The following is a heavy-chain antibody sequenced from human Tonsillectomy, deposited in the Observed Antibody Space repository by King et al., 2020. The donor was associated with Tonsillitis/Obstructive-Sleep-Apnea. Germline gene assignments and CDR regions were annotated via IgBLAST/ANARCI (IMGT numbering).Heavy chain of an antibody. CDR2: INPNSGGT. V-gene: IGHV1-2*02. Sequence: VQLVESGAEVKKPGASVKVSCKASGYTFTDYYMHWVRQAPGQGLEWMGWINPNSGGTDSAQKFRGRVTMTRDTSISTAYMELSSRTSDDTAVYYCARGPRGYSYGSVDYWGQGTLVTVSS. CDR1: GYTFTDYY. D-gene: IGHD5-18*01. J-gene: IGHJ4*02. CDR3: ARGPRGYSYGSVDY.